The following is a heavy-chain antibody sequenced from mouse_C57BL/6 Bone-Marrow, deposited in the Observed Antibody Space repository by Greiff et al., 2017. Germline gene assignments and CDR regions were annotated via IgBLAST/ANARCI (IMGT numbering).Heavy chain of an antibody. CDR1: GFTFSDYY. Sequence: EVQRVESGGGLVQPGGSLKLSCAASGFTFSDYYMYWVRQTPEKRLEWVAYISNGGGSTYYPDTVKGRITISRDNATNTLYLQMSRLKSEDTAMYYCARHDWDWFAYWGQGTLVTVSA. D-gene: IGHD4-1*01. V-gene: IGHV5-12*01. CDR2: ISNGGGST. J-gene: IGHJ3*01. CDR3: ARHDWDWFAY.